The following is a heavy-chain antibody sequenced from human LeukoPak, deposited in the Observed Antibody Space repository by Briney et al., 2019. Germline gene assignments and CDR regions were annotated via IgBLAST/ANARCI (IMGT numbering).Heavy chain of an antibody. CDR1: GASISSSY. CDR2: IHTNGNT. J-gene: IGHJ4*02. CDR3: GRGYYDSRGFSNPFDS. Sequence: SETLSLTCTVSGASISSSYWSWLRQPPGKGLEWIAYIHTNGNTNPNPSLKTRVTVSVDASKNQFSLMLRSVAAGDTALYYCGRGYYDSRGFSNPFDSWGQGTLVTVFS. V-gene: IGHV4-4*08. D-gene: IGHD3-22*01.